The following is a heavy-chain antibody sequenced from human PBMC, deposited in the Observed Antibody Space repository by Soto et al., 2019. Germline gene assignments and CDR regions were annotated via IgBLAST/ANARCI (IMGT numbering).Heavy chain of an antibody. CDR2: INLRGGTT. V-gene: IGHV1-46*02. J-gene: IGHJ4*02. CDR3: ASGPDDSDVPRWDH. Sequence: QVQLVQSGPEVRKPGASVRLSCATSGYNFNQYYIHWVRQAPGQGLEWMGIINLRGGTTEYAHKFRGGVTVTGDTSTRTAYMELSSLRSEDTAVYFCASGPDDSDVPRWDHWGQGTLITVSS. D-gene: IGHD4-17*01. CDR1: GYNFNQYY.